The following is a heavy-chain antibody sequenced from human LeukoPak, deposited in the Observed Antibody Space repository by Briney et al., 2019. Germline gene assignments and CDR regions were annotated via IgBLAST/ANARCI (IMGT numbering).Heavy chain of an antibody. V-gene: IGHV4-30-4*01. CDR1: GGSISSGDYY. J-gene: IGHJ6*02. Sequence: SETLSLTCTVSGGSISSGDYYWSWIRQPPGKGLEWIGYIYYSGSTHYNPSLKSRVTISVDTSKNQFSLKLSSVTAADTAVYYCASSYYYYYGMDVWGQGTTVTVSS. CDR3: ASSYYYYYGMDV. CDR2: IYYSGST.